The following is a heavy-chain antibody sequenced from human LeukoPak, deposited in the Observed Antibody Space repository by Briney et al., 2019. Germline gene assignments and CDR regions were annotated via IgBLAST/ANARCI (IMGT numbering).Heavy chain of an antibody. V-gene: IGHV4-39*01. J-gene: IGHJ4*02. D-gene: IGHD1-26*01. CDR3: ARRSDSGSDDGEDYFDY. CDR2: MYYDGST. Sequence: PSETLSLTCTVSGGSIYSTTFYWGWIRQPPGKGLEWIGSMYYDGSTYHNPSLKSRVTISVDTFNNQFSLKLTSVTAADTAVYFCARRSDSGSDDGEDYFDYWGQGTLVTVSS. CDR1: GGSIYSTTFY.